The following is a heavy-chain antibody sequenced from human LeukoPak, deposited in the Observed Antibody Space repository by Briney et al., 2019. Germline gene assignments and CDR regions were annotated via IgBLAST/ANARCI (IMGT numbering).Heavy chain of an antibody. CDR3: VKPAGGLQSQYYFDS. Sequence: LGGSLRLSCAASGFTFSSYAMHWVRQAPGKGLEWVAVISYDGSNKYYADSVKGRFTISRDNSKNTLYLQLSSLRSEDTAVYYWVKPAGGLQSQYYFDSWGQGTLVTVSS. CDR2: ISYDGSNK. CDR1: GFTFSSYA. V-gene: IGHV3-30*14. J-gene: IGHJ4*02. D-gene: IGHD3/OR15-3a*01.